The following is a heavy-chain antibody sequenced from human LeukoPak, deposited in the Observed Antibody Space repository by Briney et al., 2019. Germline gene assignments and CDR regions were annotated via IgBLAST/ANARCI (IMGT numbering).Heavy chain of an antibody. V-gene: IGHV1-2*02. CDR1: GYTFTGYY. CDR3: ARAKSLRRYYYGSGSYPIDY. Sequence: GASVKVSCKASGYTFTGYYMHWVRQAPGQGLEWMGWINPNSGGTNYAQKFQGRVTMTRDTSISTAYMELSRLRSDDTAVYYCARAKSLRRYYYGSGSYPIDYWGQGTLVTVSS. J-gene: IGHJ4*02. CDR2: INPNSGGT. D-gene: IGHD3-10*01.